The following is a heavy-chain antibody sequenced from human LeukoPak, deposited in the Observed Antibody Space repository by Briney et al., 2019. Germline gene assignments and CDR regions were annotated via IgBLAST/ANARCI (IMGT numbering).Heavy chain of an antibody. Sequence: GGSLRLSCTDSGFSFTSYGMNWVRQAPGKGLEWVSYISSTSGTKEYADSVNGRFTISRDNSKNTLYLQMNSLRAEDTAVYYCAKDHYYGSGSYNDYWGQGTLVTVSS. D-gene: IGHD3-10*01. CDR3: AKDHYYGSGSYNDY. CDR2: ISSTSGTK. V-gene: IGHV3-23*01. J-gene: IGHJ4*02. CDR1: GFSFTSYG.